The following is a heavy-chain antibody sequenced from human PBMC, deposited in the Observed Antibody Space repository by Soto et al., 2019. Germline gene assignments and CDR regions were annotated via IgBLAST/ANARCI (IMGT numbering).Heavy chain of an antibody. V-gene: IGHV3-11*01. CDR1: GFTFSDYY. Sequence: GGSLRLSCAASGFTFSDYYMSWIRQAPGKGLEWVSYISSSGSTIYYADSVEGRFTISRDNAKNSLYLQMNSLRAEDTAVYYCARDTPGTYYDFWSGPRWFDPWGQGTLVTVSS. J-gene: IGHJ5*02. D-gene: IGHD3-3*01. CDR3: ARDTPGTYYDFWSGPRWFDP. CDR2: ISSSGSTI.